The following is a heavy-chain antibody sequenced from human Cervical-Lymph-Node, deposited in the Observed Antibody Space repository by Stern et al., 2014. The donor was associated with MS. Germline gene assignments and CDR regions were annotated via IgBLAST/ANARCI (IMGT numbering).Heavy chain of an antibody. Sequence: EIKLVESGGGLVKPGGSLRLSCAASGFTFSSYSMNWVRQAQGKGLEWVSSISSSSSYIYYADSGKGRFTISRDKPKKSPYLQMNSLRAEDTAVYYCARDNAIAVAGTGLGYWGQGTLVTVSS. D-gene: IGHD6-19*01. J-gene: IGHJ4*02. V-gene: IGHV3-21*01. CDR1: GFTFSSYS. CDR2: ISSSSSYI. CDR3: ARDNAIAVAGTGLGY.